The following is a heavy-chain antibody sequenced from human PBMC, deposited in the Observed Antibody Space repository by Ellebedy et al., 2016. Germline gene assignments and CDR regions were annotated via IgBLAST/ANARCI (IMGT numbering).Heavy chain of an antibody. J-gene: IGHJ6*03. Sequence: SETLSLTXTVSGGSISDSYWSWIRQPPGKGLEWVGRVYSSGNINYNPTLERRLSLSLDASKNQFSLRVSSVTAADSAVYYCAREGGYYYMDVWGQGTTVTVSS. CDR3: AREGGYYYMDV. CDR1: GGSISDSY. D-gene: IGHD3-10*01. V-gene: IGHV4-4*07. CDR2: VYSSGNI.